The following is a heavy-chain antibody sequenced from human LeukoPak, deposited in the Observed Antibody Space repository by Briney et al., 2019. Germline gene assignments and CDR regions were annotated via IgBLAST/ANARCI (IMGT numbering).Heavy chain of an antibody. CDR3: ARTYPYDILTGYQYYFDY. D-gene: IGHD3-9*01. CDR1: GGSISSSSYY. CDR2: IYYSGST. J-gene: IGHJ4*02. Sequence: PSETLSLTCTVSGGSISSSSYYWGWNRQPPGKGLEWIGSIYYSGSTYYNPSLKSRVTISVDTSKNQFSLKLSSVTAADTAVYYCARTYPYDILTGYQYYFDYWGQGTLVTVSS. V-gene: IGHV4-39*07.